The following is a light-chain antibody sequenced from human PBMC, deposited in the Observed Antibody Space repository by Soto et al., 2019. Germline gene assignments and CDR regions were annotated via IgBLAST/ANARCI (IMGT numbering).Light chain of an antibody. J-gene: IGLJ1*01. V-gene: IGLV2-14*01. CDR1: SSDIGDYNY. CDR3: SSYTSSRGV. Sequence: QSVLTQPASVSGSPGQSITISCTGTSSDIGDYNYVSWYQQHPGKAPKLMIYEVSYRPSGVSDRFSGSKSDNTASLTISGLQAEDEAHYYCSSYTSSRGVFGTGTKVTVL. CDR2: EVS.